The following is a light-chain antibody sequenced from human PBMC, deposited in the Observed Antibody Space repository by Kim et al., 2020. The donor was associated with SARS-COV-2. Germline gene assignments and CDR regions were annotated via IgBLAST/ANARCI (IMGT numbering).Light chain of an antibody. CDR2: KAS. V-gene: IGKV1-5*03. CDR3: QRYNSYSRT. J-gene: IGKJ2*01. Sequence: DIQMTQSPSTLSASVGDRVTITCRTSHSISSWLAWYQQKPGKAPKLLIYKASTLKSVVPSRFSGSGSETEFTLTISSLQPDDFATYYCQRYNSYSRTFGQGTKLEI. CDR1: HSISSW.